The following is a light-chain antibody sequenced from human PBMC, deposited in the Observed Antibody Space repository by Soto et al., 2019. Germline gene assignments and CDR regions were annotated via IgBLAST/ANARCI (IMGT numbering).Light chain of an antibody. CDR1: QSLRSTS. CDR2: GAS. CDR3: QHYGGSPPIT. J-gene: IGKJ5*01. Sequence: DIVLTQSPGTLSLSPGERATLSCRASQSLRSTSLAWYQQKPGQAPRLLMYGASNRATGIPDKFSGGGSGTDFTLTISRLEPEDFAVYYCQHYGGSPPITFGQGTRLENK. V-gene: IGKV3-20*01.